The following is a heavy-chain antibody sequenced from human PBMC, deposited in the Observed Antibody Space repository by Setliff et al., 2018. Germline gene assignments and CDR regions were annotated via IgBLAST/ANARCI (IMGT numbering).Heavy chain of an antibody. CDR1: GYTFNTFG. Sequence: ASVKVSCKTSGYTFNTFGISWVRRAPGQGLDWMGWISPYNGDTKSAQKLQDRVTMTIDTSATTVYMELQSLRSDDTAVYYCVRSSAPQVVLAADFDFWGQGTPVTVSS. CDR2: ISPYNGDT. D-gene: IGHD6-19*01. J-gene: IGHJ4*02. CDR3: VRSSAPQVVLAADFDF. V-gene: IGHV1-18*01.